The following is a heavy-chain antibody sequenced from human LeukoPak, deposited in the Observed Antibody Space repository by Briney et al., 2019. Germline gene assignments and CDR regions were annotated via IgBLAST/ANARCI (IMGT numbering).Heavy chain of an antibody. Sequence: GGSLRLSCAASGFPFSSYGMSWVRQAPGKGLEWVSTISVRGINTYYADSVKGRFTISRDNSKNTLYLQMNSLRAEDTAVYYCAKDNFHRIAVAGTCSDYWGQGTLVTVSS. CDR3: AKDNFHRIAVAGTCSDY. V-gene: IGHV3-23*01. CDR2: ISVRGINT. J-gene: IGHJ4*02. D-gene: IGHD6-19*01. CDR1: GFPFSSYG.